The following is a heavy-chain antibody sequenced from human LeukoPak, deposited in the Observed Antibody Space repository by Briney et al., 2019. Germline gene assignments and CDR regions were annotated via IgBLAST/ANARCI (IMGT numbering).Heavy chain of an antibody. V-gene: IGHV5-51*01. CDR1: GYNFTNYW. CDR2: LYPDDSDT. D-gene: IGHD5-24*01. CDR3: ARQESEMTTPANRYFDL. Sequence: GESLKISCKGSGYNFTNYWIGWVRQMPGKGLEWMGILYPDDSDTRYSPSFQGQVTMSADKSISTAYLQWSSLKASDSAIYYCARQESEMTTPANRYFDLWGQGTLITVSS. J-gene: IGHJ4*02.